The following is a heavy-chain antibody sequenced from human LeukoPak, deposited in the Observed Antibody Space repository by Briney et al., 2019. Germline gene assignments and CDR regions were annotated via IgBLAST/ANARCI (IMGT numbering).Heavy chain of an antibody. CDR2: IYYSGST. CDR1: GGSVSSGSYY. CDR3: ARGSYYRSGSYYDY. Sequence: SETLSLTCTVSGGSVSSGSYYWSWIRQPPGKGLEWIAYIYYSGSTNYNPSLKSRVTISVDTSKNQFSLKLSSVTAADTAIYYCARGSYYRSGSYYDYWGQGTLVTVSS. J-gene: IGHJ4*02. V-gene: IGHV4-61*01. D-gene: IGHD3-10*01.